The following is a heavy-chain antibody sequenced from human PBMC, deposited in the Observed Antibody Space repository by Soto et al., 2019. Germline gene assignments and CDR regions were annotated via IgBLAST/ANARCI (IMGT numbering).Heavy chain of an antibody. V-gene: IGHV3-23*01. CDR2: ISGRGDST. CDR3: AKGDGSGSYYAAY. Sequence: PGGSLRLSFAASGFTFSSFSMTCVRQFPGKGLEWVSAISGRGDSTYYADSVKGRFNISRENSKNTLRLQMNSLRAEDTAVYYCAKGDGSGSYYAAYWGQGTLVSV. D-gene: IGHD3-10*01. J-gene: IGHJ4*02. CDR1: GFTFSSFS.